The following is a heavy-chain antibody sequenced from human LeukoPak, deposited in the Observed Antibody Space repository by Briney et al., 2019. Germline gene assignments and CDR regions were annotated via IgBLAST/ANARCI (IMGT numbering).Heavy chain of an antibody. J-gene: IGHJ4*02. CDR2: IYYGGST. V-gene: IGHV4-39*01. D-gene: IGHD3-22*01. CDR1: GGSISSSNYY. CDR3: ATLGPYDTSGYCLFLHDY. Sequence: SETLSLTCTVSGGSISSSNYYWGWIRQPPGKGLEWIGSIYYGGSTYFNPSLKSRVTISVGTSKNLFSLRLSSVAAADTAVYYCATLGPYDTSGYCLFLHDYWGQGTLVTVSS.